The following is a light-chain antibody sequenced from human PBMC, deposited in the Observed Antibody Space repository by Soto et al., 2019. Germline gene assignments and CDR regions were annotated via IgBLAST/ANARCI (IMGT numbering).Light chain of an antibody. CDR2: GAS. V-gene: IGKV3-15*01. Sequence: EIVMTQSPATLSVSPGERATLSCRASQSVSSKLAWYQQKPGQAPRVLIYGASTRATGIPARFSGSGSGTEFTLTISSLQSGDFAVYYCQHYNDWPPTWTFGQGTRVEIK. J-gene: IGKJ1*01. CDR3: QHYNDWPPTWT. CDR1: QSVSSK.